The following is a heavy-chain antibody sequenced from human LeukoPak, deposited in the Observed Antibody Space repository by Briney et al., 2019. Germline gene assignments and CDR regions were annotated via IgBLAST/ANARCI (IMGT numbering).Heavy chain of an antibody. Sequence: PSETLSLTCTVSGGSISSNYWSWVRQPPGKGLEWIGYIYYSGITNSNPSLKSRVTISVDTSKNQFSLKLSSVTAADTAVYYCARAYHGSGSFSLLFDPWGQGTLVTVSS. CDR1: GGSISSNY. D-gene: IGHD3-10*01. J-gene: IGHJ5*02. V-gene: IGHV4-59*01. CDR3: ARAYHGSGSFSLLFDP. CDR2: IYYSGIT.